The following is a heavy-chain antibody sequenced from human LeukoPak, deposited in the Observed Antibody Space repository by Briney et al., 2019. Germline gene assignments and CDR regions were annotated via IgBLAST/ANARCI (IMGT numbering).Heavy chain of an antibody. J-gene: IGHJ4*02. V-gene: IGHV3-23*01. D-gene: IGHD6-13*01. Sequence: GGSLRLSCAASGFTFNTYAMNWVRQAPGKGLEGVSTITHRGGSTYYADSVKGRFTISRDNSNDTLYLQMNSLRAEDTAVYHCAKGHSSSWYFDYWGQGTLVTVSS. CDR2: ITHRGGST. CDR3: AKGHSSSWYFDY. CDR1: GFTFNTYA.